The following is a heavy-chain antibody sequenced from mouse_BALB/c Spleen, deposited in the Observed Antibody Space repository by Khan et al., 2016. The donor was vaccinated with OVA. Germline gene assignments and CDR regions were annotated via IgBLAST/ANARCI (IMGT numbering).Heavy chain of an antibody. J-gene: IGHJ2*01. V-gene: IGHV1S136*01. D-gene: IGHD2-14*01. CDR2: IYPFNDDT. CDR1: GYTFTSYV. CDR3: AKNYRSDVYFDF. Sequence: VQPKQSGPELVKPGASVKMSCKASGYTFTSYVMHWVMQKPGQGLEWIGYIYPFNDDTKYNDKFKGKATLTSDKSSSTAYMELSGLTSEDSAVYFCAKNYRSDVYFDFWGQGTTLTVSS.